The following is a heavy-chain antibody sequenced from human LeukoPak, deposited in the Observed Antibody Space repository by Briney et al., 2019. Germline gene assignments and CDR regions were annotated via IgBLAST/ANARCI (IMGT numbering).Heavy chain of an antibody. Sequence: SQTLSLTCTVSGGSISSGSYYWSWIRQPPGKGLEWIGEINHSGSTNYNPSLKSRVTISVDTSKNQFSLKLSSVTAADTAVYYCARVGGGYSYGYSIDYWGQGTLVTVSS. CDR3: ARVGGGYSYGYSIDY. D-gene: IGHD5-18*01. CDR2: INHSGST. CDR1: GGSISSGSYY. J-gene: IGHJ4*02. V-gene: IGHV4-39*07.